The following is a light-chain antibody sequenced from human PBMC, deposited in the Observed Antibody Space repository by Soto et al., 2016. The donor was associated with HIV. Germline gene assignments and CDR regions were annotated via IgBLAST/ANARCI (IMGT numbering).Light chain of an antibody. CDR1: QRINSW. Sequence: DIQMTQSPSTLSASVGDRVTITCRASQRINSWLARYQQKPGKAPKLLIYAASNLQSGVPSRFSGSGSGTDFTLTISSLQPDDLATYYCQQYNSYSWTFGQGTKVEFK. CDR3: QQYNSYSWT. J-gene: IGKJ1*01. V-gene: IGKV1-5*01. CDR2: AAS.